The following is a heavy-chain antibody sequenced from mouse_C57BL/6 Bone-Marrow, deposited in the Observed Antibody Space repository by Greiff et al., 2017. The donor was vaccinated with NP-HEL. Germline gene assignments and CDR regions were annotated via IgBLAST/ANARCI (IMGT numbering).Heavy chain of an antibody. D-gene: IGHD3-2*02. CDR1: GYTFTNYW. CDR3: ARWSSGYVFDY. J-gene: IGHJ2*01. V-gene: IGHV1-63*01. Sequence: QVQLKESGAELVRPGTSVKMSCKASGYTFTNYWIGWAKQRPGHGLEWIGDIYPGGGYTNYNEKFKGKATLTADKSSSTAYMQFSSLTSEDSAIYYCARWSSGYVFDYWGQGTTLTVSS. CDR2: IYPGGGYT.